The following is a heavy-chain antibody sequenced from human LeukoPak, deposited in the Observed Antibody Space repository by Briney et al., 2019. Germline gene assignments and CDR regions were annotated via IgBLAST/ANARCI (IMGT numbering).Heavy chain of an antibody. D-gene: IGHD5-24*01. V-gene: IGHV4-59*08. CDR2: VFYSGTT. J-gene: IGHJ3*02. CDR3: ARHPRMANDGFDI. Sequence: SETLSLTCTVSGGSISGYYWSWIRQPPGKGLKSIGYVFYSGTTNYNPSLKSRVTISVDTSKNQFSLKLNSVTAADTAVYYCARHPRMANDGFDIWGQGTMVTVSS. CDR1: GGSISGYY.